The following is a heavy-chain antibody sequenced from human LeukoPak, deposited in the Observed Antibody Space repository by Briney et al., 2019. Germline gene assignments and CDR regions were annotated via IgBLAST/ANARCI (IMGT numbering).Heavy chain of an antibody. V-gene: IGHV3-49*04. Sequence: GGSLRLSCTASGFTFGDYAMSWVRQAPGKGLEWVGFIRSKAHGGTTEYAASVKGRFTISRDDSKSIAYLQMNSLKTEDTAVYYCTREEGIAAAGTHYWGQGTLVTVSS. J-gene: IGHJ4*02. CDR2: IRSKAHGGTT. D-gene: IGHD6-13*01. CDR1: GFTFGDYA. CDR3: TREEGIAAAGTHY.